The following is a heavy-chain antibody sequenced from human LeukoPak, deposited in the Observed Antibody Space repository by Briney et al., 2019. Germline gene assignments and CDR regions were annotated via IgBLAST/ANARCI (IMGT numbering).Heavy chain of an antibody. J-gene: IGHJ4*02. D-gene: IGHD3-10*01. Sequence: GASVTVSCKASGYTFTSYDINWVRQATGQGLEWMGWMNPNSGNTGYAQKFQGRVTMTRNTSISTAYMELSSLRSEDTAVYYCARGLPGIHPFDYWGQGTLVTVSS. CDR3: ARGLPGIHPFDY. CDR2: MNPNSGNT. V-gene: IGHV1-8*01. CDR1: GYTFTSYD.